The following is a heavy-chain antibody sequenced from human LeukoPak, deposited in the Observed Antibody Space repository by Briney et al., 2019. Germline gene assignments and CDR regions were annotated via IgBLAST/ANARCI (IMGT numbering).Heavy chain of an antibody. V-gene: IGHV3-7*01. CDR2: IKFDGSDK. CDR1: GSTFSNYW. CDR3: ARVEDTSGWYWIAY. D-gene: IGHD6-19*01. Sequence: GGSLRLSCAASGSTFSNYWMSWVRQAPGKGLEWVANIKFDGSDKFYVDSVKGRFTISRDNAKNSLYLQMNGLRAEDTAVYYCARVEDTSGWYWIAYWGQGTLVTVSS. J-gene: IGHJ4*02.